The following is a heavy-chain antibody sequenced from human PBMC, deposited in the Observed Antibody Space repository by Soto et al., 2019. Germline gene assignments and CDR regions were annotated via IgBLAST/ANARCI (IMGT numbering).Heavy chain of an antibody. V-gene: IGHV4-59*08. CDR3: ARMGMEQQLVLDY. D-gene: IGHD6-13*01. CDR1: GGSISGYY. CDR2: IYYSGST. Sequence: PSETLSLTCTVSGGSISGYYWSWIRQPPGKGLQWIGYIYYSGSTNYNPSLKSRVTISVDTSKNQFSLKLSSVTAADTAVYYCARMGMEQQLVLDYWGQGTLVTVSS. J-gene: IGHJ4*02.